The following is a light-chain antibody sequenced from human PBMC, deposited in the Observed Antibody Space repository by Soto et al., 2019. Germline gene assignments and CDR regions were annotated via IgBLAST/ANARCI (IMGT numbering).Light chain of an antibody. CDR1: QSVSSSY. CDR2: GAS. J-gene: IGKJ4*01. Sequence: EIVLTQSPGTLYLSPGERATLSCRASQSVSSSYLAWYQQKPGQAPRLLIYGASSRATGIPDRFSGSGSGTDFTLTISRLEPEDFAVYYCQQYGSSPPWTFGGGTKVEIK. V-gene: IGKV3-20*01. CDR3: QQYGSSPPWT.